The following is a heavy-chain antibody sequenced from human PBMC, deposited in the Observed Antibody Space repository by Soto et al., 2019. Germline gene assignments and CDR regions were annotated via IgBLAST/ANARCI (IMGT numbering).Heavy chain of an antibody. Sequence: GRSLTLSGLAPGVTILHQGMMWVRQGQGKGLQWVATVGGSGDNIKFADFAKGRFNISRDNSKSTQYLHMNSVRVEATAVYYCARKVWGPDCDWFAPWGQGT. CDR3: ARKVWGPDCDWFAP. V-gene: IGHV3-23*01. J-gene: IGHJ5*02. D-gene: IGHD3-16*01. CDR2: VGGSGDNI. CDR1: GVTILHQG.